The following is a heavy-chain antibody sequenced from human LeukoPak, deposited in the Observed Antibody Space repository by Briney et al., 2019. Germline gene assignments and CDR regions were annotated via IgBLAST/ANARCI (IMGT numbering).Heavy chain of an antibody. CDR2: IIGSGGST. V-gene: IGHV3-23*01. Sequence: GGSLRLSCAAAGFTFSNYAMSWVRQAPGKGLIWVSSIIGSGGSTYYTDSVKGRFTISRDNSKNALYLQMNGLRAEDTAVYYCVKGRTGVLVDDYWGQGILVTVSS. D-gene: IGHD2-8*02. J-gene: IGHJ4*02. CDR1: GFTFSNYA. CDR3: VKGRTGVLVDDY.